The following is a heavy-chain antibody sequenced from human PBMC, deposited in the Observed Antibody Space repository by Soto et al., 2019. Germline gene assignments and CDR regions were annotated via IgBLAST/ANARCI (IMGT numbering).Heavy chain of an antibody. CDR2: IKSKTDGGTT. J-gene: IGHJ4*02. Sequence: PGGSLRLSCAASGFTFSNAWMSWVRQAPGKGLEWVGRIKSKTDGGTTDYAAPVKGRFTISRDDSKNTLYLQMNSLKTEDTAVYYCTTEGGSGGWYGYFDYWGQGTLVTVSS. D-gene: IGHD6-19*01. CDR1: GFTFSNAW. CDR3: TTEGGSGGWYGYFDY. V-gene: IGHV3-15*01.